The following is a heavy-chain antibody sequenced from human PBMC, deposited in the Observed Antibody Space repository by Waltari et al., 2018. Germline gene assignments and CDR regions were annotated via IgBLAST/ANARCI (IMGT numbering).Heavy chain of an antibody. J-gene: IGHJ4*02. CDR1: GYSISSGSY. Sequence: QVQLQESGPGLVKPSETLSLTCTVSGYSISSGSYWGWIRQPPGKGLEWIGSIYHSGSTYYNPSLKSRVTISVDTSKNQFSLKLSSVTAADTAVYYCAIHSSSWYSPFDYWGQGTLVTVSS. V-gene: IGHV4-38-2*02. CDR2: IYHSGST. CDR3: AIHSSSWYSPFDY. D-gene: IGHD6-13*01.